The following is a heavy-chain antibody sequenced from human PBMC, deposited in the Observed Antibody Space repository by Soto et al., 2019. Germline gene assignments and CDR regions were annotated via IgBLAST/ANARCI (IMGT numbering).Heavy chain of an antibody. CDR2: ISAYNGNT. CDR3: ARDERAYYDILTGYYNLGYYFDY. CDR1: GYTFTSYG. Sequence: ASVKVSCKASGYTFTSYGISWVRQAPGQGLEWMGWISAYNGNTNYAQKLQGRVTMTTDTSTSTAYMELRSLRSDDTAVYYCARDERAYYDILTGYYNLGYYFDYWGQGTLVTVSS. D-gene: IGHD3-9*01. J-gene: IGHJ4*02. V-gene: IGHV1-18*01.